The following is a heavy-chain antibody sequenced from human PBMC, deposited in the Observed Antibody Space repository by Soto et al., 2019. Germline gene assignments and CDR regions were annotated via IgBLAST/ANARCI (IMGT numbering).Heavy chain of an antibody. Sequence: SETLSLTCTVSGGSISSSSYYWGWIRQPPGKGLEWIGSIYYSGSTYYNPSLKSRVTISVDTSKNQFSLKLTSVTAADTAVYYCARHIENPHDRPRYIWGSYRPNDAFDIWGQGTMVTVSS. CDR1: GGSISSSSYY. CDR3: ARHIENPHDRPRYIWGSYRPNDAFDI. D-gene: IGHD3-16*02. V-gene: IGHV4-39*01. J-gene: IGHJ3*02. CDR2: IYYSGST.